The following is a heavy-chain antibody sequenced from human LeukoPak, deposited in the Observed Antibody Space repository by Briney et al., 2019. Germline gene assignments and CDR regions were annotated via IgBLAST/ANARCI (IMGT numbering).Heavy chain of an antibody. J-gene: IGHJ4*02. CDR1: GGSISSGDYY. Sequence: SQTLSLTCTVSGGSISSGDYYWSRIRQPPGKGLEWIGYIYYSGSTNYNPSLKSRVTISVDTSKNQFSLKLSSVTAADTAVYYCARFYCSSTSCYTYYFDYWGQGTLVTVSS. CDR3: ARFYCSSTSCYTYYFDY. V-gene: IGHV4-61*08. D-gene: IGHD2-2*02. CDR2: IYYSGST.